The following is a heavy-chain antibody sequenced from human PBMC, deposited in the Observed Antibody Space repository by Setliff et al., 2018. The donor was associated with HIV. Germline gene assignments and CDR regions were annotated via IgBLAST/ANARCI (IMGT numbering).Heavy chain of an antibody. CDR3: ARRASRASLDY. Sequence: GESLKISCKGSGYSFTNYWIGWVRQMPGKGLEWMGIIYPGDSDTRYSPSFQVQVTISADNSIITAYLQWSSLKASDTAMYYCARRASRASLDYWGQGTLVTVSS. CDR2: IYPGDSDT. V-gene: IGHV5-51*01. CDR1: GYSFTNYW. J-gene: IGHJ4*02.